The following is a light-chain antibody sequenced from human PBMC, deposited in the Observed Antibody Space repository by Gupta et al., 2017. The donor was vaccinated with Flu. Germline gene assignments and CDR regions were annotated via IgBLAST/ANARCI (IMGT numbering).Light chain of an antibody. V-gene: IGKV1-5*03. Sequence: DIQMTQSPSTLSASVGDRVTITCRASQSISTWLAWYQQKPGKAPNLLIYKASSLEGGVSSRFSGSGSGTEFTLTISNLQPDDFATYYCQHENSYSGTFGQGTKVEIE. CDR1: QSISTW. J-gene: IGKJ1*01. CDR3: QHENSYSGT. CDR2: KAS.